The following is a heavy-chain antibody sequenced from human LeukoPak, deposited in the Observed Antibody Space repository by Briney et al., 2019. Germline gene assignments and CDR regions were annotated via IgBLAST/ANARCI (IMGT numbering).Heavy chain of an antibody. CDR2: IYSGGST. J-gene: IGHJ4*02. D-gene: IGHD3-22*01. Sequence: GGSLRLSRAASGFTVSSNYMSWVRQAPGKGLEWVSVIYSGGSTYYSDSVKGRFTISRDNSKNTLYLQMNSLRAEDTAVYYCARDKSDDSSGLLYWGQGTLVTVSS. CDR3: ARDKSDDSSGLLY. V-gene: IGHV3-53*01. CDR1: GFTVSSNY.